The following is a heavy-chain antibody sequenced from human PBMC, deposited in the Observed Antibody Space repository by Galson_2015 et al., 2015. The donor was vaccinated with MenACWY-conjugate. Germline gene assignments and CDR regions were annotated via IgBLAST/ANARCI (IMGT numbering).Heavy chain of an antibody. D-gene: IGHD3-22*01. CDR1: GASVYSTSYY. J-gene: IGHJ5*01. CDR3: ARVDRNYYDSSGPHNWFDS. Sequence: LSLTCTVSGASVYSTSYYWGWIRQPPGKGLEWIGSIYYSGTTFYNPSLESRLTISVGTSNNQFSVRLTSVTAADTAVYYCARVDRNYYDSSGPHNWFDSWGQGTLVTVSS. V-gene: IGHV4-39*07. CDR2: IYYSGTT.